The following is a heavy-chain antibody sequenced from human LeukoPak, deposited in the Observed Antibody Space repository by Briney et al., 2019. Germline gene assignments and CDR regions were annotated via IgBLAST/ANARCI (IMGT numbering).Heavy chain of an antibody. D-gene: IGHD2-2*01. J-gene: IGHJ5*02. CDR3: ARTGYCSSTSCYDVWFDP. Sequence: SETLSLTCAVYGGSFSGYYWSWIRQPPGEGLEWIGEINHSGSTNYNPSLKSRVTISVDTSKNQFSLKLSSVTAADTAVYYCARTGYCSSTSCYDVWFDPWGQGTLVTVSS. CDR1: GGSFSGYY. CDR2: INHSGST. V-gene: IGHV4-34*01.